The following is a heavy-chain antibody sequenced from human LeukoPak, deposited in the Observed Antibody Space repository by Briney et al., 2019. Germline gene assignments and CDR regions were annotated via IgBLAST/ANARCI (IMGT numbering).Heavy chain of an antibody. D-gene: IGHD6-13*01. CDR2: ITGTGNSK. V-gene: IGHV3-11*01. J-gene: IGHJ4*02. Sequence: GGSLRLSCAVSGFSFTDYFVAWIRQAPGKGLEWISSITGTGNSKYYADSVKGRFTISRDNAKHSVFLQMDSLRVEDTAVYYCVREGTSWYSDYWGQGTLVTVSS. CDR1: GFSFTDYF. CDR3: VREGTSWYSDY.